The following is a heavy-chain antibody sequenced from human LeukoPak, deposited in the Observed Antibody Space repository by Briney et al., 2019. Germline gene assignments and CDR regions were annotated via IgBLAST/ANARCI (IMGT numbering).Heavy chain of an antibody. CDR2: VNPNSGDT. CDR3: AVSPFGELLSFDY. D-gene: IGHD3-10*01. Sequence: ASVKVSCKASGYTFTGYYLHWVRQAPGQGLEWMGCVNPNSGDTNYAQKFQGRVTMTRDTSISTAYMELSRLRSDDTAVYYCAVSPFGELLSFDYWGQGTLVTVSS. J-gene: IGHJ4*02. V-gene: IGHV1-2*02. CDR1: GYTFTGYY.